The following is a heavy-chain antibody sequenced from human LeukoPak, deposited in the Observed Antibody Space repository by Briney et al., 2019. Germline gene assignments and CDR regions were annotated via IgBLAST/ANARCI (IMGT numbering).Heavy chain of an antibody. D-gene: IGHD5-18*01. V-gene: IGHV4-4*07. CDR3: ARGIGYSYGYSYYYYMDV. J-gene: IGHJ6*03. CDR1: GGSISSYY. Sequence: SETLSLTCTVSGGSISSYYWSWIRQPAGKGLEWIGRIYTSGRTNYNPSLKSRVTMSVDTSKNQFSLKLSSVTAADTAVYYCARGIGYSYGYSYYYYMDVWGKGTTVTVSS. CDR2: IYTSGRT.